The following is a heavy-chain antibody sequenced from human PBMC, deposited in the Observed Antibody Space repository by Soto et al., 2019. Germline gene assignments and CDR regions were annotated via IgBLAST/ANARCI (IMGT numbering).Heavy chain of an antibody. CDR2: ISGSGGST. CDR3: ASGGSGAYFDC. J-gene: IGHJ4*02. D-gene: IGHD6-19*01. V-gene: IGHV3-23*01. Sequence: EVQLLESGGGLVQPGGSLRLSCAASGFTFSSYAMRWVRQAPGKGLEWVSAISGSGGSTYYADSVKGRFTISRDNSKNTQRLKMNNLRTEYTAVYLCASGGSGAYFDCWGQGTLVTVSS. CDR1: GFTFSSYA.